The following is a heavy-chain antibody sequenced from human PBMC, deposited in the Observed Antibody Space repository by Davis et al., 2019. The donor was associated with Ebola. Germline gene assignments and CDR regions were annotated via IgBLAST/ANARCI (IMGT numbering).Heavy chain of an antibody. CDR1: GYTFTGYY. D-gene: IGHD6-19*01. CDR2: ISPNGGGT. J-gene: IGHJ4*02. Sequence: ASVKVSCKASGYTFTGYYMHWVRQAPGQGLEWMGWISPNGGGTNYAQSFQGRVTVTRDTSITTAYMELSRLRSDDTAVYYCARGTMYSSGWYFDFWGQGTLVTVSS. V-gene: IGHV1-2*02. CDR3: ARGTMYSSGWYFDF.